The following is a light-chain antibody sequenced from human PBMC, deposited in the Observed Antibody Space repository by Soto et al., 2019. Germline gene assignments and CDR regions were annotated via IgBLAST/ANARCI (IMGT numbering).Light chain of an antibody. CDR2: QNN. J-gene: IGLJ7*01. CDR3: AGWDDSLSDVV. CDR1: RSNIGSNS. Sequence: QSVLTQPPSASGTPGQRVTISCFGSRSNIGSNSVDWYQQLPVTAPKLLIYQNNQRPSGVPDRFSGSKSGTSVSLAISGLRSEDEADYYCAGWDDSLSDVVFGGGTQLTVL. V-gene: IGLV1-47*01.